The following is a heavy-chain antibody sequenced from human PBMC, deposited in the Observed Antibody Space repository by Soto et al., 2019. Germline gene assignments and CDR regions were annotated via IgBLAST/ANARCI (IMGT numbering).Heavy chain of an antibody. V-gene: IGHV3-21*01. CDR3: ARALPGIAAAAQYYYYYGMDV. D-gene: IGHD6-13*01. CDR2: ISSSGSYV. J-gene: IGHJ6*02. CDR1: GFTFSNLS. Sequence: PGGSLRLSCAASGFTFSNLSMNWVRQAPGKGLEWVSSISSSGSYVYYADSVKGRFTISRDNAKNPLYLQMNSLRAEDTAVYYCARALPGIAAAAQYYYYYGMDVWGQGTTVTVSS.